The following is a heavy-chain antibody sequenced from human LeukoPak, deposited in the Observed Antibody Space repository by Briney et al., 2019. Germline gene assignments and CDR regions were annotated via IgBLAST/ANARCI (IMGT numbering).Heavy chain of an antibody. CDR1: GFSFTSHW. CDR2: ISSDGSST. Sequence: GGSLRLSCAASGFSFTSHWMHWVRQAPGKGLVWVSRISSDGSSTSYADSVKGRFTMSRDNAKNTLYLQMNSLRAEDPAVYYSVRVGSGTTRDYWGQGTLATVSS. D-gene: IGHD1-14*01. V-gene: IGHV3-74*01. CDR3: VRVGSGTTRDY. J-gene: IGHJ4*02.